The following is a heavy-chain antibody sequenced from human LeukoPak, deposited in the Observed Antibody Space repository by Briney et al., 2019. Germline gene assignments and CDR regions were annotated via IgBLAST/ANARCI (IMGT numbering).Heavy chain of an antibody. D-gene: IGHD6-13*01. CDR2: INPNSGGT. CDR3: ARGFSSWYLSPYYLEY. J-gene: IGHJ4*02. V-gene: IGHV1-2*02. CDR1: GYTFTGYY. Sequence: EASVKVSCKASGYTFTGYYIHWVRQVPGQALEWMGWINPNSGGTNYAQKFQGRVTMTRDTSINTAYMELSRLRSDDTAVYYCARGFSSWYLSPYYLEYCGQGTPVTVSS.